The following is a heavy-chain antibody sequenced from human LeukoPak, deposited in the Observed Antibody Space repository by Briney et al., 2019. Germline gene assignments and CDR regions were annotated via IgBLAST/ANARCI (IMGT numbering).Heavy chain of an antibody. CDR1: GFTFKSYG. J-gene: IGHJ4*02. CDR3: ARVSGYSGTWYVDY. Sequence: GRSLRLSCVASGFTFKSYGMHWVRQAPGKGLEWVAIIWYDGSNKYYADFVKGRFTTSRDNSKNTLYLQMNSLRADDTAVYYCARVSGYSGTWYVDYWGQGTRVTVSS. CDR2: IWYDGSNK. D-gene: IGHD6-13*01. V-gene: IGHV3-33*01.